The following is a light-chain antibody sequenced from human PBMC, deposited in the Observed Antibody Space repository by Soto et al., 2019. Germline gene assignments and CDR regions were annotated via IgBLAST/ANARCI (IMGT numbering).Light chain of an antibody. V-gene: IGKV3-15*01. CDR1: QSVSSN. CDR3: QQYKNGWS. CDR2: GAS. Sequence: EIVMQQSLATLSVSPGERAPLSGRARQSVSSNLAWYQQKPGQAPRLLIYGASTRATGIPARFSGSGSGIEFILTISSLQSEDFAVYYCQQYKNGWSVGQGSKVDIK. J-gene: IGKJ1*01.